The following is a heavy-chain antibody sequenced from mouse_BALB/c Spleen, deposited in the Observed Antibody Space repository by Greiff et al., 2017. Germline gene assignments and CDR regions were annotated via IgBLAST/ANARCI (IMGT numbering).Heavy chain of an antibody. D-gene: IGHD1-2*01. J-gene: IGHJ2*01. CDR2: ISSGSSTI. Sequence: EVQLVESGGGLVQPGGSRKLSCAASGFTFSSFGMHWVRQAPEKGLEWVAYISSGSSTIYYADTVKGRFTISRDNPKNTLFLQMTSLRSEDTAMYYCARGAFTTAFDYWGQGTTLTVSS. CDR1: GFTFSSFG. CDR3: ARGAFTTAFDY. V-gene: IGHV5-17*02.